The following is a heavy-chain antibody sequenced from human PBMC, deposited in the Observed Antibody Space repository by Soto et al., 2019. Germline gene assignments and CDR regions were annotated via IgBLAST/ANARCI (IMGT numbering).Heavy chain of an antibody. V-gene: IGHV3-21*01. CDR2: ISSSSSYI. Sequence: GGSLRLSFAASGFTFSSYSMNWVRQAPGKGLEWVSSISSSSSYIYYADSVKGRFTISRDNAKNSLYLQMNSLRAEDTAVYYCARDSTDTAMVPFDYWGQGTLVTVSS. J-gene: IGHJ4*02. CDR3: ARDSTDTAMVPFDY. CDR1: GFTFSSYS. D-gene: IGHD5-18*01.